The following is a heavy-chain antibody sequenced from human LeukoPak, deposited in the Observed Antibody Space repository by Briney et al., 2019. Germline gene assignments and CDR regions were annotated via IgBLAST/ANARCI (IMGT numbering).Heavy chain of an antibody. CDR3: AIVVRRFQWLGAAFVY. CDR1: GFTFSSDA. CDR2: MSYNDSNR. D-gene: IGHD6-19*01. V-gene: IGHV3-30*01. J-gene: IGHJ4*02. Sequence: GGSLRLSCAASGFTFSSDALHWVRQAPGKGLEWVAVMSYNDSNRYYADSVKGRFTISRDNSKNTLYLQMNSLRADDTAVYFCAIVVRRFQWLGAAFVYWGQGTLVTVSS.